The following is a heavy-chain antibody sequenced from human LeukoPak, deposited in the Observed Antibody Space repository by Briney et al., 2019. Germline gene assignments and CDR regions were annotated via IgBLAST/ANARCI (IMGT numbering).Heavy chain of an antibody. CDR1: GGSFSGYY. Sequence: SETLSLTCAVYGGSFSGYYWSWIRQPPGKGLEWIGDINHSGSTNYNPSLKSRVTISIDTSKNQFSLNLSSVTAADTAVYFCARHAAARRSYDYWGQGTLVTVSS. D-gene: IGHD6-6*01. CDR3: ARHAAARRSYDY. CDR2: INHSGST. J-gene: IGHJ4*02. V-gene: IGHV4-34*01.